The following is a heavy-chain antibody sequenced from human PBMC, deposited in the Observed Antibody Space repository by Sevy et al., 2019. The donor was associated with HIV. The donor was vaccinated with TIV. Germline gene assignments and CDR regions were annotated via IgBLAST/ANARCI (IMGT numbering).Heavy chain of an antibody. CDR1: GYSFTSYW. CDR3: ARHEGGYDFWSGDTNWFDP. D-gene: IGHD3-3*01. CDR2: IYPGDSDT. V-gene: IGHV5-51*01. J-gene: IGHJ5*02. Sequence: GESLKISCKGSGYSFTSYWIGWVRQMPGKGLEWMGIIYPGDSDTRYSPSFQGQVTISADKSISTAYLQWSSLKASDTGMDYCARHEGGYDFWSGDTNWFDPWGQGTLVTVSS.